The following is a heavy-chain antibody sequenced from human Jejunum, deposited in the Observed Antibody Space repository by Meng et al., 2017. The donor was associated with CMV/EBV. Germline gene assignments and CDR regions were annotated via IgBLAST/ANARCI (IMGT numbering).Heavy chain of an antibody. V-gene: IGHV3-30*04. J-gene: IGHJ4*02. CDR2: TSYDGNSQ. Sequence: YGFTFSSQARHWVSQAPGKGLEWVAVTSYDGNSQYYTDSVKGRFTISRDNSDNMLYLQMNSLRADDTAVYYCARDGGGFNSSPFDCWGQGTLVTVSS. CDR3: ARDGGGFNSSPFDC. CDR1: GFTFSSQA. D-gene: IGHD3-16*01.